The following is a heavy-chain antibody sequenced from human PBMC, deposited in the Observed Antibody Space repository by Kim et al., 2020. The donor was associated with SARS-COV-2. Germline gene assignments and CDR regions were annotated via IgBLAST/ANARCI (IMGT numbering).Heavy chain of an antibody. J-gene: IGHJ6*03. CDR3: ARDSRFFYYMDV. D-gene: IGHD3-3*01. Sequence: SYADAVKGRVTISRDNAKNSLYLQMNSLRAEDTAVYDCARDSRFFYYMDVWGKGTTVTVSS. V-gene: IGHV3-21*01.